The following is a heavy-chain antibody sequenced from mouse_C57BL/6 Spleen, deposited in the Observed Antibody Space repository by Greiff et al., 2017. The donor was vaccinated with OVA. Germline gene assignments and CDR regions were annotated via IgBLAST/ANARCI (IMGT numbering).Heavy chain of an antibody. CDR1: GYTFTSYW. J-gene: IGHJ1*03. Sequence: QVQLQQSGTELVKPGASVKLSCKASGYTFTSYWMHWVKQRPGQGLEWIGNINPSNGGTNYNEKFKSKATLTVDKSSSTAYMQLSSLTSEDSAVDYCARRVNWDRYFDVWGTGTTVTVSS. V-gene: IGHV1-53*01. CDR3: ARRVNWDRYFDV. CDR2: INPSNGGT. D-gene: IGHD4-1*01.